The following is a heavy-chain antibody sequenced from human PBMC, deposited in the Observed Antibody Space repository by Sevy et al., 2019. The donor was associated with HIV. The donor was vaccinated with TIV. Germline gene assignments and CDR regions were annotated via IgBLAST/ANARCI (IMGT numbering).Heavy chain of an antibody. CDR2: IYTSGST. V-gene: IGHV4-4*07. D-gene: IGHD6-6*01. J-gene: IGHJ5*02. CDR1: GGSISSYY. Sequence: SETLSLTCTVSGGSISSYYWSWIRQPAGKGLERIGRIYTSGSTKYNPSLKSRVTMSVDTSKNQFSLKLSSVTAADTAVYYCARGPLIAARYNWFDPWCQGTLVTVSS. CDR3: ARGPLIAARYNWFDP.